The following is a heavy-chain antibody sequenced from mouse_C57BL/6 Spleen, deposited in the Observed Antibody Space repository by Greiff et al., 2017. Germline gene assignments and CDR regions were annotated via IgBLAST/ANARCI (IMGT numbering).Heavy chain of an antibody. D-gene: IGHD1-1*01. J-gene: IGHJ2*01. CDR1: GFTFSDYG. V-gene: IGHV5-17*01. CDR3: ARGVNYYGSSDGDY. Sequence: DVKLQESGGGLVKPGGSLKLSCAASGFTFSDYGMHWVRQAPEQGLEWVAYISRGSSTIYYAATVKGGFTISRDNATNTLFLQMTSLRSEDTAMYYCARGVNYYGSSDGDYGGQGTTLTVSA. CDR2: ISRGSSTI.